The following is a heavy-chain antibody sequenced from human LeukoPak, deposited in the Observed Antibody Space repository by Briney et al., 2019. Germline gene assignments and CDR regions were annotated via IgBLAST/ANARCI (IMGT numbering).Heavy chain of an antibody. Sequence: GGSLRLSCAASGFTFSSYAMSWVRQAPGKGLEWVSTISGSGGSTYYADSVKGRFTISRDNSKNTLYLQMNSLRAEHTAVYYCAKDVIRGVIFSFDYWGQGTLVTVSS. CDR1: GFTFSSYA. V-gene: IGHV3-23*01. J-gene: IGHJ4*02. CDR3: AKDVIRGVIFSFDY. D-gene: IGHD3-10*01. CDR2: ISGSGGST.